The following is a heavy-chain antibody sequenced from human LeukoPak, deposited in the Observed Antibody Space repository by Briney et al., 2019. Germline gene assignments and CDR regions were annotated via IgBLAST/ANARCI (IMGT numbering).Heavy chain of an antibody. CDR3: ALEVYYSDNSAFDY. V-gene: IGHV1-2*06. D-gene: IGHD4-11*01. CDR1: GYTFTDYY. J-gene: IGHJ4*01. Sequence: GASVKVSCKASGYTFTDYYIHWVRQAPGQGLEWMGRMDPKSGETNHAQRFQGRVIMTRDTSITTAYMELSRLRSDDTAVYYCALEVYYSDNSAFDYWGQGTLVTVSS. CDR2: MDPKSGET.